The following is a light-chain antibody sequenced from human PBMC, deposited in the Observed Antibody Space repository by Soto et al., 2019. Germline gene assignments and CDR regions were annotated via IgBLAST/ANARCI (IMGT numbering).Light chain of an antibody. Sequence: DIQMTQSPSSLSANVGDRVTITCRASQSISSYLNWYQQKPGKAPKLLIYAASSLQSGVPSRFSGSGSGTDFTLTISSLQPEDFATYYCQQSYSTLRTFGQGTKV. CDR3: QQSYSTLRT. CDR2: AAS. V-gene: IGKV1-39*01. J-gene: IGKJ1*01. CDR1: QSISSY.